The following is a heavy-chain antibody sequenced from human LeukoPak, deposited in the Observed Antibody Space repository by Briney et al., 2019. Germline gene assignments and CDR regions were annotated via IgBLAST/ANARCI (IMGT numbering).Heavy chain of an antibody. D-gene: IGHD2-2*01. CDR1: GGSFSDYF. V-gene: IGHV4-34*01. CDR3: ARDVVVVPAAIHYGMDV. J-gene: IGHJ6*02. Sequence: PSETLSLTCAVYGGSFSDYFWGWIRKPPGKGLEWIGEIKHSGRTYYNPSLKSRVTISVDTSKNQFSLNLSSVTAADTAAYYCARDVVVVPAAIHYGMDVWGQGTTVTVSS. CDR2: IKHSGRT.